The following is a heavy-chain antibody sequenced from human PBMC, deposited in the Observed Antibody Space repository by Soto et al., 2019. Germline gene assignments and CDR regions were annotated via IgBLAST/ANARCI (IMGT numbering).Heavy chain of an antibody. CDR3: AISTGGFGGLFVVPSDY. Sequence: GGSLRLSCVASGFTYESYAMSWVRQAPGKGLEWVSGINSGGTVAHYADSVKGRFAISRDNSKNTLSLEMNSLRVDDTGLYYCAISTGGFGGLFVVPSDYWGQGTLVTVSS. V-gene: IGHV3-23*01. CDR1: GFTYESYA. J-gene: IGHJ4*02. D-gene: IGHD3-16*01. CDR2: INSGGTVA.